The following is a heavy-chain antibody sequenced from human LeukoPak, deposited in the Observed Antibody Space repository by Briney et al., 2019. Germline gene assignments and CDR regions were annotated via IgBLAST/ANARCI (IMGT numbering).Heavy chain of an antibody. J-gene: IGHJ4*02. CDR1: GYTFTSYY. Sequence: ASVKVSCKASGYTFTSYYMHWVRQAPGQGLEWMGWINPNSGGTNYAQKFQGRVTMTRDTSISTAYMELSRLRSDDTAVYYCAREGGARDVFDYWGQGTLVTVSS. CDR2: INPNSGGT. CDR3: AREGGARDVFDY. D-gene: IGHD3-10*02. V-gene: IGHV1-2*02.